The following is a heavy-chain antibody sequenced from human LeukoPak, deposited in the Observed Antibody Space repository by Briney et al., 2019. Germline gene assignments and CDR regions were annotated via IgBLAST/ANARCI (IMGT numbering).Heavy chain of an antibody. Sequence: GGSLRLSCEVSGFIFSDYAMHWVRQAPGKGLEWVAVISYDGTGKFYADSVEGRFTVSRDNSKYTLYLDMHSPRTEDTAVYFCSRLPGGTSQHTYFDYWGQGTLVTVSP. CDR3: SRLPGGTSQHTYFDY. D-gene: IGHD2-2*01. CDR2: ISYDGTGK. J-gene: IGHJ4*02. V-gene: IGHV3-30*04. CDR1: GFIFSDYA.